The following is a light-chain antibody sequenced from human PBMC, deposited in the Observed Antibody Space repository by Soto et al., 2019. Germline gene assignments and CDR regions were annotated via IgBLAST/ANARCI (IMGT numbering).Light chain of an antibody. V-gene: IGLV1-40*01. CDR3: QSYDSSLSGFYV. CDR2: GDI. CDR1: SSNIGAGYD. J-gene: IGLJ1*01. Sequence: QSVLTQPPSVSGAPGQRVTISCTGSSSNIGAGYDVHWYQQLPGTAPKLLIYGDINRPSGVPDRFSGSKSGTSASLAITGLQPEDEADYYCQSYDSSLSGFYVFGTGTKVTVL.